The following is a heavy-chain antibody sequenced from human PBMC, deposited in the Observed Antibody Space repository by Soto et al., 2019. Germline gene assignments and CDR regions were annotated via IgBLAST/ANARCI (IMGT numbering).Heavy chain of an antibody. J-gene: IGHJ4*02. V-gene: IGHV4-34*01. Sequence: KPSETLSLTCAVYGGSLSAYYWSWIRQPPGKGLEWIGEINPSGTTNYNPSLKSRVTISVDTSKNQFSLKLSSVTAADTAVYYCARDSTYYDILTGYFMWGQGTLVTVSS. D-gene: IGHD3-9*01. CDR1: GGSLSAYY. CDR3: ARDSTYYDILTGYFM. CDR2: INPSGTT.